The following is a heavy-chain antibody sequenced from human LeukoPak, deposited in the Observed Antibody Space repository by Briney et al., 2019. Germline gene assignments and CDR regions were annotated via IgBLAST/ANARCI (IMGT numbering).Heavy chain of an antibody. D-gene: IGHD3-10*01. V-gene: IGHV3-21*01. J-gene: IGHJ4*02. Sequence: GGSLRLSCAASGFTFSSYSMSWVRQAPGKGLEWVSSISSSSSYIYYADSVKGRFTISRDNAKNSLYLQMNSLRAEDTAVYYCARTILLWFGESMPFDYWGQGTLVTVSS. CDR2: ISSSSSYI. CDR3: ARTILLWFGESMPFDY. CDR1: GFTFSSYS.